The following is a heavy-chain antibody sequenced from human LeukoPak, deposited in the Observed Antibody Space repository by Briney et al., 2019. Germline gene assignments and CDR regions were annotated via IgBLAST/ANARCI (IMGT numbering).Heavy chain of an antibody. V-gene: IGHV1-8*01. Sequence: ASVKVSCKASGYTFTSYDINWVRQATGQGLEWMGWMNPNSGNTGFAQKFQGRVTMTRNTSISTAYMELSSLRSEDTAVYYCARGVRSRYQLLLYYYYYYMDVWGKGTTVTISS. CDR3: ARGVRSRYQLLLYYYYYYMDV. J-gene: IGHJ6*03. CDR1: GYTFTSYD. D-gene: IGHD2-2*01. CDR2: MNPNSGNT.